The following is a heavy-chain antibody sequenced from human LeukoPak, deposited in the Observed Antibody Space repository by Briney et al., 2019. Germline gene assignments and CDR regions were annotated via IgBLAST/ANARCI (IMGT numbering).Heavy chain of an antibody. Sequence: GGSLTLTCAASGFTFSSYEMNWVRQAPGKGLEWVSYISSRGSTIYYADSVKGRFTISRDNSKNTLYLQMNSLRAEDTALYYCANLPLVRGVILAVVYWGQGTLVTVSS. CDR3: ANLPLVRGVILAVVY. CDR2: ISSRGSTI. D-gene: IGHD3-10*01. CDR1: GFTFSSYE. V-gene: IGHV3-48*03. J-gene: IGHJ4*02.